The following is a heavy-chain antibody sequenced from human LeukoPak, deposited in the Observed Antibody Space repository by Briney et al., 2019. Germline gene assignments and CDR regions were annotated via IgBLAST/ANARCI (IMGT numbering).Heavy chain of an antibody. CDR2: IYYSGST. CDR3: ARDVPRRPLYYYDSSGYRWMFDY. Sequence: SETLSLTCTVSGGSISSGDYYWSWIRQPPGKGLEWIGYIYYSGSTNYNPSLKSRVTISVDTSKNQFSLKLSSVTAADTAVYYCARDVPRRPLYYYDSSGYRWMFDYWGQGTLVTVSS. J-gene: IGHJ4*02. D-gene: IGHD3-22*01. V-gene: IGHV4-30-4*01. CDR1: GGSISSGDYY.